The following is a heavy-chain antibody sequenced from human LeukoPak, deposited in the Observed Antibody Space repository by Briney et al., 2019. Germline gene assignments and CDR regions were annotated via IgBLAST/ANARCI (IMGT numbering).Heavy chain of an antibody. CDR2: FNPNSGGT. Sequence: ASVKVSCKASGYTFTGYYIHWLRQAPGQGLEWMGWFNPNSGGTNYAPKFQGLVTMSSDTSIATAYMELNRLISDDMAVYYCARTKPPCTSCLLLDYWGQGTLVTVSS. V-gene: IGHV1-2*02. J-gene: IGHJ4*02. CDR1: GYTFTGYY. CDR3: ARTKPPCTSCLLLDY. D-gene: IGHD2-2*01.